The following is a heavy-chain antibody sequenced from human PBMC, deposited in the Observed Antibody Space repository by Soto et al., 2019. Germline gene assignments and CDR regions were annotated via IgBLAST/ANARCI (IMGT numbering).Heavy chain of an antibody. CDR3: AKEGRVGVEGFDF. CDR2: FRGDFVST. Sequence: PVGSLRLSCAASGFTFNNHAMHWVRQAPGAGLEWVSGFRGDFVSTSYADSVKGRFTASRDNSKNTLFLQMNSLRAEDTAIYYCAKEGRVGVEGFDFWGQGILVTVSS. CDR1: GFTFNNHA. V-gene: IGHV3-23*01. J-gene: IGHJ4*02. D-gene: IGHD1-26*01.